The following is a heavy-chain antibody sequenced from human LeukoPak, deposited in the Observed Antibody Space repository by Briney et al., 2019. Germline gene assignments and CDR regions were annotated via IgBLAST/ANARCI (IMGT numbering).Heavy chain of an antibody. D-gene: IGHD3-22*01. V-gene: IGHV5-51*01. CDR2: TYPGDSDT. J-gene: IGHJ4*02. CDR1: GYSFTNYW. Sequence: GESLKISCKGSGYSFTNYWIGWVRQMPGKGLDWMRITYPGDSDTRYSPSFQGPVTISADKSISTAYLQWSSLKASDTAIYYCARAGGWGYDTSRYFHYWGQGTRVTVSS. CDR3: ARAGGWGYDTSRYFHY.